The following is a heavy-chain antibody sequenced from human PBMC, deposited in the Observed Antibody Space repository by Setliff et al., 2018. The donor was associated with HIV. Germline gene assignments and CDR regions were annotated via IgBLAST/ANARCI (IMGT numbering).Heavy chain of an antibody. D-gene: IGHD3-16*02. V-gene: IGHV4-4*08. Sequence: PSETLSLTCTVSGASIISHYYSWIRQPPGKGLEWIGYIYTSGSTNYNPSLKSRVTISVDTSKNQFSLKLSSVTAADTAVYYCARVPPLKAFGGVISLYYFDYWGQGTLVTVSS. CDR3: ARVPPLKAFGGVISLYYFDY. CDR2: IYTSGST. J-gene: IGHJ4*02. CDR1: GASIISHY.